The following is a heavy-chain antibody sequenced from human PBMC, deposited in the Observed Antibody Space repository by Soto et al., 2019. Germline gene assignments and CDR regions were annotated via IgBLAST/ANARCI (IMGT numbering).Heavy chain of an antibody. CDR3: ATTGTHYYYYYGMDV. V-gene: IGHV1-2*02. J-gene: IGHJ6*02. CDR2: INPNSGGT. CDR1: GYTFTGYY. D-gene: IGHD4-17*01. Sequence: ASVKVSCKASGYTFTGYYMHWVRQAPGQGLERMGWINPNSGGTNYAQKFQGRVTMTRDTSISTAYMELSRLRSDDTAVYYCATTGTHYYYYYGMDVWGQGTTVTVSS.